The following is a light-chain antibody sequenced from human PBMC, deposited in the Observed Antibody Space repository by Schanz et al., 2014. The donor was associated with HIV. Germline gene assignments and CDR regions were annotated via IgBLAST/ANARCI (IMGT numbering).Light chain of an antibody. V-gene: IGLV1-40*01. CDR3: AAWDVNLNGPV. J-gene: IGLJ2*01. Sequence: QSVLTQPPSVSGAPGQWVTISCTGSSSNIGAGYDVHWYQQLPGTAPKLLIYGNSNRPSGVPDRFSGSKSGTSASLAISGLQSEDEADYYCAAWDVNLNGPVFGGGTKLTVL. CDR2: GNS. CDR1: SSNIGAGYD.